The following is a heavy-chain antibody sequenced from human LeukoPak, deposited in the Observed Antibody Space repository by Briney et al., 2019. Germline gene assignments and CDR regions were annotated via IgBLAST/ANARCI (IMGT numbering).Heavy chain of an antibody. Sequence: PSETLSLTCTVSGGSISSYYWSWIRQPPGKGLEWIGYIYYSGSTNYNPSLKSRVTISVDTSKNQFSLKLSSVTAADTAVYYCARSEGYYYDSSAHFDYWGQGTLVTVSS. V-gene: IGHV4-59*01. CDR2: IYYSGST. D-gene: IGHD3-22*01. CDR1: GGSISSYY. J-gene: IGHJ4*02. CDR3: ARSEGYYYDSSAHFDY.